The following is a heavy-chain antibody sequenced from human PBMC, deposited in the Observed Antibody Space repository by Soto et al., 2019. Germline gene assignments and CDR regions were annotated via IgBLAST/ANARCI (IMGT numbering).Heavy chain of an antibody. CDR3: ARGRSSSKYYYYGMDV. J-gene: IGHJ6*02. CDR2: ISYDGSNK. Sequence: QVQLVESGGGVVQPGRSLRLFCAASGFTFSSYAMHWVRQAPGKGLEWVAVISYDGSNKYYADSVKGRFTISRDNSKNTLYLQMNSLRAEDTAVYYCARGRSSSKYYYYGMDVWGQGTTVTVSS. CDR1: GFTFSSYA. V-gene: IGHV3-30-3*01. D-gene: IGHD6-6*01.